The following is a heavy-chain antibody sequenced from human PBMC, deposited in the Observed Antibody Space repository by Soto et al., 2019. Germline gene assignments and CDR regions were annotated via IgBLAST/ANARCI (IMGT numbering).Heavy chain of an antibody. CDR3: VREGLQDDALDF. Sequence: QVHLVESGGGVVQPGRSLRLSCAASGFTFSVYALHWVRQAPGKGLDWLATMSYDGSNYGDSMKGRITISRDNSKNTLFLERNSLRAEDTGVYYCVREGLQDDALDFWGQGTMVTVSS. V-gene: IGHV3-30-3*01. D-gene: IGHD4-4*01. CDR2: MSYDGSN. J-gene: IGHJ3*01. CDR1: GFTFSVYA.